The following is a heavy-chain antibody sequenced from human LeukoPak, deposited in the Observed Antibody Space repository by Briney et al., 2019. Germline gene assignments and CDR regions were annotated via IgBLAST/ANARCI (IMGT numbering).Heavy chain of an antibody. Sequence: PGGSLRLSCGASGFTFSSFAMHWVRQAPGKGLEWVAVISYDGSNKYYADSVKGRFTISRDNSKNTLYLQMNSLRAEDTAVYYCAKDSWGAAAGLWGQGTLVTVSS. CDR2: ISYDGSNK. V-gene: IGHV3-30-3*02. CDR1: GFTFSSFA. J-gene: IGHJ4*02. D-gene: IGHD6-13*01. CDR3: AKDSWGAAAGL.